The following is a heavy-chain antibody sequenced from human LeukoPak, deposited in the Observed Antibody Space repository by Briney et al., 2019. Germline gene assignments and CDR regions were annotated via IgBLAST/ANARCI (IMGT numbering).Heavy chain of an antibody. CDR1: GGSFSGYY. V-gene: IGHV4-34*01. D-gene: IGHD4-23*01. Sequence: SETLSLTCAVYGGSFSGYYWSWIRQPPGKGLEWIGEINHSGSTNYNPSLKSRVTISVDTSKNQFSLKLSSVTAADTAVYYCARGIFYGGRNQYIWFDLWGQGTLVTVSS. CDR2: INHSGST. CDR3: ARGIFYGGRNQYIWFDL. J-gene: IGHJ5*02.